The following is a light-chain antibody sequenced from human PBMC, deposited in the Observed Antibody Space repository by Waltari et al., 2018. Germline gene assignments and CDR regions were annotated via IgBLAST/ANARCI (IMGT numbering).Light chain of an antibody. CDR1: SLRTNY. Sequence: SSELTQDPTMSVALGQTVRITCQGDSLRTNYGRWCRQRPGQAPILVIYGKNNRPSGIPDRFSASSSGNTASLTITGAQAEDEAVYYCNSRDISGDVIFGGGTKLTVL. CDR3: NSRDISGDVI. V-gene: IGLV3-19*01. J-gene: IGLJ2*01. CDR2: GKN.